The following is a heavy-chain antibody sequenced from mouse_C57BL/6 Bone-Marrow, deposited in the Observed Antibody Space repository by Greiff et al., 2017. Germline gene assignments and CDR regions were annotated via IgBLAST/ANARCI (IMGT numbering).Heavy chain of an antibody. D-gene: IGHD5-5*01. Sequence: VQLKESGPELVKPGASVKISCKASGYTFTDYYMNWVKQSLGKSLEWIGDINPNNGGTSYNQKFKGKATLTVDKSSSTAYMELRSLTSEDSAVYYCASYLHYWGQGTSVTVSS. CDR2: INPNNGGT. CDR3: ASYLHY. J-gene: IGHJ4*01. V-gene: IGHV1-26*01. CDR1: GYTFTDYY.